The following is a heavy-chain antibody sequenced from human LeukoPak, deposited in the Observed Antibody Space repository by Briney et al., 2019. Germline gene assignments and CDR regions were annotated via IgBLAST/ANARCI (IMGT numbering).Heavy chain of an antibody. D-gene: IGHD2-15*01. CDR3: ASKANCSGGRCPRGAFDI. V-gene: IGHV4-4*02. J-gene: IGHJ3*02. Sequence: SETLSLTCAISGVSISGSNWWSWVRQPPEKGLEWIGEIYHSGSLNYNPSLKSRVTISVDKSKNQFSLKLSSVTAADTAVYYCASKANCSGGRCPRGAFDIWGPGTKVTVSS. CDR1: GVSISGSNW. CDR2: IYHSGSL.